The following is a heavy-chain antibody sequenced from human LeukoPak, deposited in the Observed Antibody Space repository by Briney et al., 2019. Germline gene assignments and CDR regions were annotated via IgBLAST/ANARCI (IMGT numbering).Heavy chain of an antibody. CDR3: ARGPHCSTTSCYSEYFHH. J-gene: IGHJ1*01. Sequence: SETLSLTCTVSGASISSGGYYWSWIRQHPGKGLEWIGYICYSGSPYYNPSLKSRVTISVDTSRNQFSLKLSSVTAADTAVYYCARGPHCSTTSCYSEYFHHWGQGTLVTVSS. D-gene: IGHD2-2*01. CDR1: GASISSGGYY. V-gene: IGHV4-31*03. CDR2: ICYSGSP.